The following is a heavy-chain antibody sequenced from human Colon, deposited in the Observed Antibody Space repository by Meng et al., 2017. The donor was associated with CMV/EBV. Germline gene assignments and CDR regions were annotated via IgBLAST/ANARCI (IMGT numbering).Heavy chain of an antibody. V-gene: IGHV3-66*01. Sequence: VGVGGGLGQPGGSLRLSCAASGFAVSGDYMTWVRQAPGKGLEWVSLIHLNGGTTYTDSVKGRFTISRDSSEDAVYLQMNSLTGEDTAVYFCARGGKGFWFFGLWGRGTLVTVSS. CDR3: ARGGKGFWFFGL. J-gene: IGHJ2*01. D-gene: IGHD4-23*01. CDR2: IHLNGGT. CDR1: GFAVSGDY.